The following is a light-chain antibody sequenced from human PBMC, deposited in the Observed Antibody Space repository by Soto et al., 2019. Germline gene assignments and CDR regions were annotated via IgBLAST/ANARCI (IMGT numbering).Light chain of an antibody. CDR1: QSVSST. CDR2: GAS. Sequence: EIVITQSPVTLSVPPGESATLSCRASQSVSSTLAWFAQKPGQAPRLLIYGASTRETGIPARFSGSGAGTEFTLTISSLQSEDVAVYYCQQYDGSIFTFGPGTKVDIK. CDR3: QQYDGSIFT. J-gene: IGKJ3*01. V-gene: IGKV3-15*01.